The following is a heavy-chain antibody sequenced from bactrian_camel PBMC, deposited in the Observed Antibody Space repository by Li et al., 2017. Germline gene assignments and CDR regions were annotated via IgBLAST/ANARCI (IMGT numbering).Heavy chain of an antibody. CDR3: AADPTSCVGGHWFPHSWEYKY. J-gene: IGHJ4*01. Sequence: VQLVESGGGLVQFGGSLRLSCAASGFTFSKYDMGWVRQAPGKGLEWVSTINRADGSTYYADSVKGRFTISLDYPRNTLYLQMYNLEPEDTAMYYCAADPTSCVGGHWFPHSWEYKYWGQGTQVTV. CDR1: GFTFSKYD. V-gene: IGHV3S40*01. D-gene: IGHD1*01. CDR2: INRADGST.